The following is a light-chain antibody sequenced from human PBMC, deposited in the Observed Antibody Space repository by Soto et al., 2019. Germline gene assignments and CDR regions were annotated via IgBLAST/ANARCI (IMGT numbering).Light chain of an antibody. Sequence: EIVMTQSPATLSVSPGKRATLSCRASQSVSSNLAWYQQKPGQAPRLLIYGASSRATGIPARFSGSGSGTEFTLTISSLQSEDFAVYYCQQYNNWPFTFGPGTKVDIK. CDR3: QQYNNWPFT. CDR2: GAS. CDR1: QSVSSN. V-gene: IGKV3D-15*01. J-gene: IGKJ3*01.